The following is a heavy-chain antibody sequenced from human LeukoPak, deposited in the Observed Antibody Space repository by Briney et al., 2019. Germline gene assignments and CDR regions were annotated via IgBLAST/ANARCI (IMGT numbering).Heavy chain of an antibody. CDR1: GGSFSGYY. D-gene: IGHD1-1*01. CDR2: INHSGST. V-gene: IGHV4-34*01. CDR3: ARGRQPYRPFDY. Sequence: SETLSLTCAVYGGSFSGYYWSWIRQPPGKGLEWIGEINHSGSTNYNPSLKSRVTISVDTPKNQFSLKLSSVTAADTAVYYCARGRQPYRPFDYWGQGTLVTVSS. J-gene: IGHJ4*02.